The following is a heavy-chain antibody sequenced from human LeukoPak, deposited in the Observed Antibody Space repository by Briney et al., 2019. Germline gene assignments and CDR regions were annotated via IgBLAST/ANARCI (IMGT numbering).Heavy chain of an antibody. V-gene: IGHV4-31*03. CDR3: ARGAPRYESRGYHHPVDY. D-gene: IGHD3-22*01. J-gene: IGHJ4*02. Sequence: SETLSLTCTVSGGSISSGGYYWSWIRQHPGRGLEWFGYIYYSGSTYYNPSLKSRVTISGDMSKNQFSLKLSSVTAADTAVYYCARGAPRYESRGYHHPVDYWGQGTLVPVSS. CDR2: IYYSGST. CDR1: GGSISSGGYY.